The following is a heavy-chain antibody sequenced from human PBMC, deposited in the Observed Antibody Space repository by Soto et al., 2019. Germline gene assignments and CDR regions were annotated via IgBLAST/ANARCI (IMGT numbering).Heavy chain of an antibody. V-gene: IGHV4-38-2*02. Sequence: SETLYLTXAVSGYSISSGYYWGWIRQPPGKGLEWIGSIYHSGNTYYNPSLKSRVTISVGTSKNQFSLKLSSVTAADTAVYYCARDRGTYCGGDCYSGWAFDIWGQGTMVTVSS. J-gene: IGHJ3*02. CDR1: GYSISSGYY. CDR3: ARDRGTYCGGDCYSGWAFDI. D-gene: IGHD2-21*02. CDR2: IYHSGNT.